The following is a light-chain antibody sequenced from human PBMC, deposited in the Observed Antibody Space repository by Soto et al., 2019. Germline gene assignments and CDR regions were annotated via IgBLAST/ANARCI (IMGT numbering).Light chain of an antibody. CDR3: ASYTIKTTYV. Sequence: QSVLTQPASVSWSPGQSITISCTGTNVDVGGYNYVSWYQHHPGKAPKLLIFEVSNRPSGVSNRFSGSKSGNTASLTISGLQSEDEADYYCASYTIKTTYVFGSGTKVTVL. CDR2: EVS. V-gene: IGLV2-14*01. CDR1: NVDVGGYNY. J-gene: IGLJ1*01.